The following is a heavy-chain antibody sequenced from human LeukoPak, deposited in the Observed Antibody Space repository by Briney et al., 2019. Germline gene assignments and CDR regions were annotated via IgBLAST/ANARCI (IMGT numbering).Heavy chain of an antibody. Sequence: SETLSLTCTVSGGSISSYYWSWIRQPPGKGLEWIGYIYYSGSTNYNLSLKSRVTISVDTSKNQFSLKLSSVTAADTAVYYCARGEYSSSYSPLNYWGQGTLVTVSS. D-gene: IGHD6-6*01. CDR3: ARGEYSSSYSPLNY. CDR1: GGSISSYY. CDR2: IYYSGST. V-gene: IGHV4-59*01. J-gene: IGHJ4*02.